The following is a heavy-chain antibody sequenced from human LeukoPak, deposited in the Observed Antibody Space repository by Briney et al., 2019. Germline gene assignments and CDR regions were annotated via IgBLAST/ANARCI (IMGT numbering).Heavy chain of an antibody. CDR3: ARVAGRSHHFDY. J-gene: IGHJ4*02. V-gene: IGHV3-21*01. CDR2: ITSTSSYI. CDR1: GFAFSTYS. Sequence: PGGSLRLSCAASGFAFSTYSMNWVRQAPGKGLEWVSSITSTSSYIYYADSVKGRFTISRDNAKNSLYLQMNTLRAEDTAVYYCARVAGRSHHFDYWGQGTLVTVSS. D-gene: IGHD2-15*01.